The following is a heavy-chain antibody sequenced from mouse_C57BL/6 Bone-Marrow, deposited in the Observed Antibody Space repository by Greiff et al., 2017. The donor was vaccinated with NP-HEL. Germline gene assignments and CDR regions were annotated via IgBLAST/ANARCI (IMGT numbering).Heavy chain of an antibody. D-gene: IGHD2-4*01. CDR3: TESYYDPAGFAD. J-gene: IGHJ3*01. CDR2: IDPEDGDT. V-gene: IGHV14-1*01. CDR1: GFNIKDYY. Sequence: VQLQQPGAELVRPGASVKLSCTASGFNIKDYYMHWVKQRPEQGLEWIGRIDPEDGDTEYAPKFQGKATMTADTSSNTAYLQLRSLTSEDTAVYYCTESYYDPAGFADWGQGTLVTVA.